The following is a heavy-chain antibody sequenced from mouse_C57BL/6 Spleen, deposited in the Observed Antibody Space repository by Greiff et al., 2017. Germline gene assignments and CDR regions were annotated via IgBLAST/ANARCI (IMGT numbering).Heavy chain of an antibody. V-gene: IGHV1-82*01. CDR3: ARGGGNYVGYAMDY. Sequence: QVQLQQSGPELVKPGASVKISCKASGYAFSSSWMNWVKQRPGKGLEWIGRIYPGDGDTNYNGKFKGKATLTADKSSSTAYMQLSSLTSEDSAVYFCARGGGNYVGYAMDYWGQGTSVTVSS. CDR1: GYAFSSSW. J-gene: IGHJ4*01. D-gene: IGHD2-1*01. CDR2: IYPGDGDT.